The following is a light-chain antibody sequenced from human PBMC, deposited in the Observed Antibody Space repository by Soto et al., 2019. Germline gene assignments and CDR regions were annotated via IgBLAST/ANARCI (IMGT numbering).Light chain of an antibody. J-gene: IGKJ1*01. CDR1: QSISTW. Sequence: DIQMTQSPSTLSASVGDRVTITCRASQSISTWLAWYQQKPGNAPKLLISDASNLESGVPSRFSGSGSGTEFTLTIDSLQPDDFATYYCQQYNSDSRTFGQGTELDIK. CDR2: DAS. CDR3: QQYNSDSRT. V-gene: IGKV1-5*01.